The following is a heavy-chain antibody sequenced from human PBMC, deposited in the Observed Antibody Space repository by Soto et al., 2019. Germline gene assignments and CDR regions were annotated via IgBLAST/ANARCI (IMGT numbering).Heavy chain of an antibody. Sequence: EVQLLESGGGLVQPGGSLRLSCAASGFTFSSYAMNWVRQAPGKGLEWVSAISGGGGSTFFADSVKGRFTISIDNSKNTLYLQMNSLRAEDTAVYFCEKSPAATFVVFDYWGQGTLVTVSS. J-gene: IGHJ4*02. CDR2: ISGGGGST. D-gene: IGHD2-15*01. V-gene: IGHV3-23*01. CDR1: GFTFSSYA. CDR3: EKSPAATFVVFDY.